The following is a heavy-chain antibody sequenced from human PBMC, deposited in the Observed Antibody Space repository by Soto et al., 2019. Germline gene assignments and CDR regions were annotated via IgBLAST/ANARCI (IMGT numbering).Heavy chain of an antibody. V-gene: IGHV4-39*01. CDR1: GGSISSSSYY. D-gene: IGHD2-21*02. Sequence: QLQLQESGPGLVKPSETLSLTCTVSGGSISSSSYYWDWIRQPPGKGLEWIGSIYYSGSTYYNPSLKSRVTISVDTSKSQFSLKLSSVTAADTAVYYCARHGTVVTPSWFDPWGQGTLVTVSS. CDR2: IYYSGST. J-gene: IGHJ5*02. CDR3: ARHGTVVTPSWFDP.